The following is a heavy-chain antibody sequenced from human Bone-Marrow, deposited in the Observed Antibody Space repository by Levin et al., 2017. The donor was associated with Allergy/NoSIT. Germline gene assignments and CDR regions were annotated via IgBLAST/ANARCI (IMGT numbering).Heavy chain of an antibody. D-gene: IGHD2-15*01. V-gene: IGHV1-2*02. CDR1: GYTFTDYY. CDR2: INPNRGDT. J-gene: IGHJ4*02. Sequence: ASVKVSCTVSGYTFTDYYIHWLRQAPGQGLEWMGWINPNRGDTNFAEKFHGRVVLTRDTSISTAYMELGRLRFDDTALYYCARGGSSSNDYWGQGTLVTVSS. CDR3: ARGGSSSNDY.